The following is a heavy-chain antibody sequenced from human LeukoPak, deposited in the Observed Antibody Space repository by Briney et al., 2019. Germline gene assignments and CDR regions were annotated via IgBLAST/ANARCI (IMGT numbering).Heavy chain of an antibody. Sequence: PGGSLRLSCAASGFTFSSYSMNWVRQAPGKGLEWVSSISSSSSYIYYADSVKGRFTISRDNAKNSLYLQMNSLRAEDTAVYYCARERNKVTWSYAFDYWGQGTLVTVSS. CDR2: ISSSSSYI. V-gene: IGHV3-21*01. J-gene: IGHJ4*02. CDR1: GFTFSSYS. D-gene: IGHD1-26*01. CDR3: ARERNKVTWSYAFDY.